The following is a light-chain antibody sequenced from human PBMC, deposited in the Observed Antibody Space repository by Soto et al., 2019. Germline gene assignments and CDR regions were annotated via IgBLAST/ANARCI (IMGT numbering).Light chain of an antibody. Sequence: QSALTQPASVSGSPGQSITISCTGTSSDVGSYNLVSWYQQHPGKAPKVMIYEVTKRPSGVSNRFSGSKSGNTASPTISGLQAEDEADYYCCSYASSSTFVFGGGTKLTVL. V-gene: IGLV2-23*02. J-gene: IGLJ3*02. CDR2: EVT. CDR3: CSYASSSTFV. CDR1: SSDVGSYNL.